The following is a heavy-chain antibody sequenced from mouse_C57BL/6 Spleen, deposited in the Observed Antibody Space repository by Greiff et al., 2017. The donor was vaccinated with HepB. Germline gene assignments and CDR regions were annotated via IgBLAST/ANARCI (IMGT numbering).Heavy chain of an antibody. CDR1: GYTFTSYW. J-gene: IGHJ3*01. CDR2: IDPNSGGT. V-gene: IGHV1-72*01. D-gene: IGHD2-3*01. Sequence: QVQLKQPGAELVKPGASVKLSCKASGYTFTSYWMHWVKQRPGRGLEWIGRIDPNSGGTKYNEKFKSKATLTVDKPSSTAYMQLSSLTSEDSAVYYCARVEEDGYYVEFAYWGQGTLVTVSA. CDR3: ARVEEDGYYVEFAY.